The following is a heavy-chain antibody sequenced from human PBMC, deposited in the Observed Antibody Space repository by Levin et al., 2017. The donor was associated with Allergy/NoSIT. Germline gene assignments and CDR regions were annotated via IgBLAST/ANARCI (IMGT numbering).Heavy chain of an antibody. Sequence: PGGSLRLSCAASGFTFDDYAMHWVRQAPGKGLEWVSGISWNSGSIGYADSVKGRFTISRDNAKNSLYLQMNRLRTEDTALYYCARDNIGLADAFDIWGQGTMVIVSS. CDR1: GFTFDDYA. CDR3: ARDNIGLADAFDI. V-gene: IGHV3-9*01. D-gene: IGHD3-10*01. J-gene: IGHJ3*02. CDR2: ISWNSGSI.